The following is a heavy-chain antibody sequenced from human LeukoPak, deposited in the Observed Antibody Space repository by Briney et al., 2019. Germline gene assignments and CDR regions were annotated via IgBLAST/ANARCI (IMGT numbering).Heavy chain of an antibody. CDR1: GGSFSGYY. CDR3: ASRRRYCSSTSCYRFDY. J-gene: IGHJ4*02. CDR2: INHSGST. D-gene: IGHD2-2*02. Sequence: SETLSLTCAVYGGSFSGYYWSWIRQPPGKGLAWIGEINHSGSTNYNPSLKSRVTISVDTSKNQFSLKLSSVTAADTAVYYCASRRRYCSSTSCYRFDYWGQGTLVTVSS. V-gene: IGHV4-34*01.